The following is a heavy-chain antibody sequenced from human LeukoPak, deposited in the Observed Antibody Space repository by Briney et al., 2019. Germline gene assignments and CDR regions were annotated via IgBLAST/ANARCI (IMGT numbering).Heavy chain of an antibody. V-gene: IGHV3-53*01. CDR2: IYINGST. CDR3: ARDLGFGDYGMDV. J-gene: IGHJ6*04. Sequence: PGGSLRLSCAASGFTVSSNYMSWVRQAPGKGLEWASLIYINGSTYYADSVKGRFTISRGNSKNTLYLQMDSLRAEDTALYYCARDLGFGDYGMDVWGKGTTVTVSS. CDR1: GFTVSSNY. D-gene: IGHD3-10*01.